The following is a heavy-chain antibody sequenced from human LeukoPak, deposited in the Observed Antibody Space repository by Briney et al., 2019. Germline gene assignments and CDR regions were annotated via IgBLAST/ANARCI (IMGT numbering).Heavy chain of an antibody. CDR2: LYSGGNT. D-gene: IGHD3-10*01. J-gene: IGHJ4*02. Sequence: GGSLRLSCAASGFSVSSNYMSWVRQAPGTGLEWVSILYSGGNTYYADSVKGRFTISRDNSKNTLYLQMNSLRAEDTAVYYCARGYGSGSYGYWGQGTLVTVSS. CDR1: GFSVSSNY. V-gene: IGHV3-66*01. CDR3: ARGYGSGSYGY.